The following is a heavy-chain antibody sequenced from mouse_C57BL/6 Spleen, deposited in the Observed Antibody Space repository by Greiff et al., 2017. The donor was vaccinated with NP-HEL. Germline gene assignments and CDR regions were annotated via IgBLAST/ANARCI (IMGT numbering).Heavy chain of an antibody. J-gene: IGHJ1*03. Sequence: EVKLMESEGGLVQPGSSMKLSCTASGFTFSDYYMAWVRQVPEKGLEWVANINYDGSSTYYLDSLKSRFIISRDNAKNILYLQMSSLKSEDTATYYCARDGREYFDVWGTGTTVTVSS. V-gene: IGHV5-16*01. CDR2: INYDGSST. CDR3: ARDGREYFDV. CDR1: GFTFSDYY.